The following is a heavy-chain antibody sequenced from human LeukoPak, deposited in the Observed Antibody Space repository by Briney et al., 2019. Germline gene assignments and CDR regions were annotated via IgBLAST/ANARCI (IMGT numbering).Heavy chain of an antibody. D-gene: IGHD1-26*01. J-gene: IGHJ4*02. V-gene: IGHV1-46*01. CDR2: INPSGGST. Sequence: ASVKVSFKASGYTFVNYYVHWVRQAPGQGLEWMGIINPSGGSTSYAQKFQGRVTMTRDMSTSTVYMELSSLRSEDTAVYYCARVGEVGAYIRGHFDYWGQGTLVTVSS. CDR3: ARVGEVGAYIRGHFDY. CDR1: GYTFVNYY.